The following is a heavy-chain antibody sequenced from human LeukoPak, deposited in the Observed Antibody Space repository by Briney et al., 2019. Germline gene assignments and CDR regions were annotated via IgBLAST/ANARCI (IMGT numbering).Heavy chain of an antibody. J-gene: IGHJ4*02. CDR2: ISGSTSYT. V-gene: IGHV3-11*06. Sequence: GGSLRLSCAASGFTFSNYYMSWIRQAPGKGLEWVSYISGSTSYTNYADSVKGRFTISRDNAKKSLYLQLNSLRAEDTAVYYCARDRGENYDSSGYYDYWGQGTLLTVSS. D-gene: IGHD3-22*01. CDR1: GFTFSNYY. CDR3: ARDRGENYDSSGYYDY.